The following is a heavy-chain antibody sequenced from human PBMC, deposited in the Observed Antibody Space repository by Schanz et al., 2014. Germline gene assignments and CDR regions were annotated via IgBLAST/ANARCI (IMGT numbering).Heavy chain of an antibody. CDR2: IGTSGGT. J-gene: IGHJ4*02. D-gene: IGHD1-1*01. CDR1: GLTFTSAW. CDR3: AKIERNED. Sequence: EVQLVESGGGLVKPGGSLRLSCATSGLTFTSAWMSWVRQAPGKGLEWVSTIGTSGGTNYAESVKGRFTISRDNSKNTLYLQMNSLRAEDTAVYFCAKIERNEDWGQGTLVTVSS. V-gene: IGHV3-23*04.